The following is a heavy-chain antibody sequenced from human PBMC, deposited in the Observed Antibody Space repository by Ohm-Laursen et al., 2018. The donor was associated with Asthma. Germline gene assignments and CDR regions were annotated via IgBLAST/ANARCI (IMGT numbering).Heavy chain of an antibody. J-gene: IGHJ5*02. CDR1: GGTFSKYA. V-gene: IGHV1-69*17. CDR2: IIPLFDIV. Sequence: SPVKVSCKASGGTFSKYAVGWVRQAPGQGLEWMGGIIPLFDIVNYAQKFQGRVTITADKSTSTAYMELRSLRSEDTAVYYCATYGQHFPTWFDPWGQGTLVTVSS. D-gene: IGHD3-10*01. CDR3: ATYGQHFPTWFDP.